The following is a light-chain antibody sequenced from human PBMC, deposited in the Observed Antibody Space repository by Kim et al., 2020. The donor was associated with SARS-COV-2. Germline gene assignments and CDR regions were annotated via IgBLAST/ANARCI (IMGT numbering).Light chain of an antibody. CDR1: QSIDTW. CDR2: KAS. V-gene: IGKV1-5*03. Sequence: DIQMTQSPSTLSASVGDRVTITCRASQSIDTWLAWYQQKPGKPPKLLIYKASSLESGVPSRFSGSGSGTEFTLTISSLQPDDFATYYCQQYKSYSGTFGQGTKVDIK. J-gene: IGKJ1*01. CDR3: QQYKSYSGT.